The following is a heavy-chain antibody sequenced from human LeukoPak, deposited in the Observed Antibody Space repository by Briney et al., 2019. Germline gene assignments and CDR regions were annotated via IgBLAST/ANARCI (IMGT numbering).Heavy chain of an antibody. CDR3: ARGPRGIYSSSWYRMSYFDY. Sequence: PSETLSLTCTVSGGSISSGSYYWSWIRQPAGKGLEWIGRIYTSGSTHYNPSLKSRVTISVDTSKNQFSLKLSSVTAADTAVYYCARGPRGIYSSSWYRMSYFDYWGQGTLVTVSS. CDR1: GGSISSGSYY. CDR2: IYTSGST. V-gene: IGHV4-61*02. J-gene: IGHJ4*02. D-gene: IGHD6-13*01.